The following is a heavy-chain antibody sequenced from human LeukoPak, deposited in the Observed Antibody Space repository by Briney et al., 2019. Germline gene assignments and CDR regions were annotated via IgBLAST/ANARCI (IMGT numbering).Heavy chain of an antibody. CDR1: GGSFSGYY. CDR2: INHSGST. Sequence: SETLSLTCAVYGGSFSGYYWSWIRQPPGKGLEWIGEINHSGSTNYNPSLKSRVTISVDTSKNQFSLKLSSVTAADTAVYYCARRVVYYGSGSGYYYYYMDVWGKGTTVTISS. D-gene: IGHD3-10*01. CDR3: ARRVVYYGSGSGYYYYYMDV. J-gene: IGHJ6*03. V-gene: IGHV4-34*01.